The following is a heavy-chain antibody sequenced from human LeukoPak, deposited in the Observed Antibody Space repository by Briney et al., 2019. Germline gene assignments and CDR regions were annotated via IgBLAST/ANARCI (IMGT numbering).Heavy chain of an antibody. CDR2: ISSSSSYI. J-gene: IGHJ6*03. Sequence: GGSLRLSCAASGFTFSSYSMNWVRQAPGKGLEWVSSISSSSSYIYYADSVKDRFTISRDNSKNTLYLQMNSLRPEDTAVYYCARGGSGSYYYYYYYMDVWGKGTTVTVSS. D-gene: IGHD3-10*01. V-gene: IGHV3-21*01. CDR1: GFTFSSYS. CDR3: ARGGSGSYYYYYYYMDV.